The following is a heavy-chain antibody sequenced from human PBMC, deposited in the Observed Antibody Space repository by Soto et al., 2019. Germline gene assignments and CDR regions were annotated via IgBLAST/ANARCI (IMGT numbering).Heavy chain of an antibody. CDR2: ISAYNGNT. V-gene: IGHV1-18*01. CDR1: GYTFTSYG. Sequence: ASVKVSCKASGYTFTSYGISWVRQAPGQGLEWMGWISAYNGNTNYAQKLQGRVTMTTDTSTSTAYMELRSLRSDDTAVYYCARDPRYDSSGYPVYWGQGTLVTVSS. D-gene: IGHD3-22*01. J-gene: IGHJ4*02. CDR3: ARDPRYDSSGYPVY.